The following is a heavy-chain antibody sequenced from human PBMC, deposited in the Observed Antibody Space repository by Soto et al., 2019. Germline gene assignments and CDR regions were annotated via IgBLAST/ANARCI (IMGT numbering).Heavy chain of an antibody. CDR3: ARAVIHIATGSPWYFDL. J-gene: IGHJ2*01. CDR2: FYYSGST. V-gene: IGHV4-59*01. D-gene: IGHD6-13*01. CDR1: GGSISNYY. Sequence: QVQLQESGPGLVKPSETLSLNCTVSGGSISNYYWSWIRQSPGKGLELIGYFYYSGSTKYNHSLKSLVTTSVHTSNNQFSLKLISVTAADTAVYYCARAVIHIATGSPWYFDLWGRGTLFTVSS.